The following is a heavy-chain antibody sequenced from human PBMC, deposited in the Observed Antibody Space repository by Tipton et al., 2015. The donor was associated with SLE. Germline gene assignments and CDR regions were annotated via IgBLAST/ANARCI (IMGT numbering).Heavy chain of an antibody. V-gene: IGHV4-4*02. CDR3: ARVWGSYFDK. D-gene: IGHD3-16*01. CDR1: GGSISNYNW. Sequence: TLSLTCTVSGGSISNYNWWSWVRQSPGKGLEWIGEIYHTGITNYNPSLKSRVTISVDTSKNQFSLKLTSVTAADTAVYYCARVWGSYFDKWGQGALATVSS. J-gene: IGHJ4*02. CDR2: IYHTGIT.